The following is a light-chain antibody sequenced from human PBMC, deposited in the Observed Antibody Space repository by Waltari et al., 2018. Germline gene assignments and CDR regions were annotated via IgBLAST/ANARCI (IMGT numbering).Light chain of an antibody. CDR3: LSCAANDICV. CDR2: EVN. Sequence: QSPLTQPPPAAGSPGQSLTTSCPGTSSDVGAYNHVPRHQQPPGKAPKLMIYEVNKRPSGVPDRFSGSKSGNTASLTISGLQADDEADYYCLSCAANDICVFGGGTQLTV. J-gene: IGLJ2*01. CDR1: SSDVGAYNH. V-gene: IGLV2-8*01.